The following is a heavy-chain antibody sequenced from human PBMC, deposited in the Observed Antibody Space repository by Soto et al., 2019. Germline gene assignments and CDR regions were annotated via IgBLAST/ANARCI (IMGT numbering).Heavy chain of an antibody. CDR2: IYYSGST. CDR1: GGSIRSGGYH. V-gene: IGHV4-31*03. J-gene: IGHJ6*03. CDR3: AREGLDYYYMDV. Sequence: QVQLQESGPGLVKPSQTLSLTCTVSGGSIRSGGYHWSWIRQHPGKGLEWIGYIYYSGSTYYNPSLKSRVTVSVDTSKNQFSLKLNSVTAADTAVYYCAREGLDYYYMDVWGKGTTVTVSS.